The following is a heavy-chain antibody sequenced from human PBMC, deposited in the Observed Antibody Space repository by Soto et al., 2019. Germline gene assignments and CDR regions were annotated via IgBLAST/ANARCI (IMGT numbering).Heavy chain of an antibody. CDR3: ARGTSWQLPFDY. CDR2: ISYSGST. D-gene: IGHD6-13*01. V-gene: IGHV4-59*01. Sequence: PSETLSLTCTVSSDSISSYYLSWIRQPPGERLEWIGYISYSGSTDYNPSLKSRVTISGDTSKNQFSLKVSSVTAADTAVYYCARGTSWQLPFDYWGQGTLVTVYS. CDR1: SDSISSYY. J-gene: IGHJ4*02.